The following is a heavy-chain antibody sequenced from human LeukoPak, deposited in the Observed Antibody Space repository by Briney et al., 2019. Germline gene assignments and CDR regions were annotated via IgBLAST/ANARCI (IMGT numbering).Heavy chain of an antibody. CDR3: ARDSTTTLDGSVSYWAPNF. CDR2: INTNTGNP. V-gene: IGHV7-4-1*02. J-gene: IGHJ4*02. D-gene: IGHD3-10*01. CDR1: GYTFTNYA. Sequence: ASVKVSCKASGYTFTNYAMNWVRQAPGQGLEWMGWINTNTGNPTYAQGFTGRFVFSLDTSVSTAYLQISSLKAEDTAVYYCARDSTTTLDGSVSYWAPNFWGQGTLVTVSS.